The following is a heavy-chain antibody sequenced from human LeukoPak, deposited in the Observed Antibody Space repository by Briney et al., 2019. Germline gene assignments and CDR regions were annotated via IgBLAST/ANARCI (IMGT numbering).Heavy chain of an antibody. D-gene: IGHD4-17*01. Sequence: PGGSLRLSCAASGFPFGSYAMHWVRQAPGKGLEWVALISYDGKEKYYADSVKGRFTISRDNSKNTLYLQMNSLRVEDTAVYYCASLYGDYPDYFDYWGQGTLVTVSS. CDR3: ASLYGDYPDYFDY. CDR1: GFPFGSYA. J-gene: IGHJ4*02. CDR2: ISYDGKEK. V-gene: IGHV3-30*01.